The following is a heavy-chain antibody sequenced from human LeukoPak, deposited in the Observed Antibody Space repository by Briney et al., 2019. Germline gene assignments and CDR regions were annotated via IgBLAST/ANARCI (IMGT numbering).Heavy chain of an antibody. CDR3: AKDIQLSA. V-gene: IGHV3-23*01. D-gene: IGHD5-24*01. J-gene: IGHJ3*01. Sequence: LSGGSLRLSCAASGFNFNDAAMTLVRQAPGKGLEWVSLIASSGRNTYYTDSVRGRFTISRDNSKKTLSLQMNSLRVEDTAIYYCAKDIQLSAWGLGTMVTVSS. CDR1: GFNFNDAA. CDR2: IASSGRNT.